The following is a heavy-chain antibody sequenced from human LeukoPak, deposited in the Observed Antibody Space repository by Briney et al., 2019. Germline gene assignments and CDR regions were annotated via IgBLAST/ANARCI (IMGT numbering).Heavy chain of an antibody. J-gene: IGHJ4*02. CDR2: IWYDGSNK. CDR1: GFTFSSYG. V-gene: IGHV3-33*01. CDR3: AREGPRGNSQFDY. D-gene: IGHD2/OR15-2a*01. Sequence: GGSLRLSCAASGFTFSSYGMHWVRQAPGKGLKWVALIWYDGSNKYYADSVKGRLTISRDNSKNTLYLQMSSLRAEDTAVYYCAREGPRGNSQFDYWGQGTLVTVSS.